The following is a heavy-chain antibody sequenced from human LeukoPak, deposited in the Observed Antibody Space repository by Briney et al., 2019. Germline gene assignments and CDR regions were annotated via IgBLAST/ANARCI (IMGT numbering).Heavy chain of an antibody. CDR3: ARGSNSQFDY. D-gene: IGHD4-23*01. Sequence: PSETLSLTCTVSGGSISSYYWSWIRQPPGKGLEWIGYIYTSGSTNYNPSLKSRVSISVDTSKNQFSLKLSSVTAADTAVYYCARGSNSQFDYWGQGTLVTVSS. J-gene: IGHJ4*02. V-gene: IGHV4-4*09. CDR2: IYTSGST. CDR1: GGSISSYY.